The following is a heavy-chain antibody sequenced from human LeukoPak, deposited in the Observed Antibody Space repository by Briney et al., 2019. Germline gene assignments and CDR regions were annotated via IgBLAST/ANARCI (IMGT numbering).Heavy chain of an antibody. CDR3: ARERG. CDR1: GFTFSSYA. J-gene: IGHJ4*02. V-gene: IGHV3-30-3*01. D-gene: IGHD3-16*01. Sequence: GGSLRLSCAASGFTFSSYAMHWVRQAPGKGLEWVAVISYDGSNKYYADSVKGRFTISRDNTKNSLYLQMSSLRAEDTAVYYCARERGWGQGTLVTVSS. CDR2: ISYDGSNK.